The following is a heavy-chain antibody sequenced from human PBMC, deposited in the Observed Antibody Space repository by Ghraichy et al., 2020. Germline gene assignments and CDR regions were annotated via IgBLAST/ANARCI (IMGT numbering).Heavy chain of an antibody. J-gene: IGHJ5*02. CDR1: GGSVSNNY. Sequence: SETLSLTCTVSGGSVSNNYWSWVRRPPGKGLEWIAWIYYTGTTKYNPSLKSRVTISVDTSKNQFSLILSSVTPADTAVYYCLRSSGSRFDPWGQGTLVTVSS. D-gene: IGHD1-26*01. CDR3: LRSSGSRFDP. V-gene: IGHV4-59*02. CDR2: IYYTGTT.